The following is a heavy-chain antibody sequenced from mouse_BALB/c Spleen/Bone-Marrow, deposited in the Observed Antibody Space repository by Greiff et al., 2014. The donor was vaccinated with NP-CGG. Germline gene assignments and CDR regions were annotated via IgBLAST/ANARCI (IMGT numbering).Heavy chain of an antibody. D-gene: IGHD2-1*01. J-gene: IGHJ4*01. Sequence: VKLMESGDELVKPGASVKLSCKASGFTFTSYWIHWVKQWPGQGPEWVGEINPSNGRTNYNEKFKSKATLTEDKSSSTAYMQLSSLTSEDSAVYYCARDGNYRYAMDYWGQGTSVTVSS. CDR1: GFTFTSYW. V-gene: IGHV1S81*02. CDR3: ARDGNYRYAMDY. CDR2: INPSNGRT.